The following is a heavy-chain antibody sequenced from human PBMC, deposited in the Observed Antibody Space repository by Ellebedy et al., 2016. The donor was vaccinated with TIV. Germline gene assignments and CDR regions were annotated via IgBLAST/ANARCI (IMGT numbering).Heavy chain of an antibody. CDR2: IKQDGSEI. D-gene: IGHD3-16*01. V-gene: IGHV3-7*01. CDR1: GFTFSNYW. J-gene: IGHJ5*02. CDR3: AREMLKA. Sequence: GGSLRLSXAASGFTFSNYWMSWVRQAPGKGLEWVANIKQDGSEIYYVDSVKGRFSISRDNAKKSLYLQMNNLRAEDTAVYYCAREMLKAWGQGTLVTVSS.